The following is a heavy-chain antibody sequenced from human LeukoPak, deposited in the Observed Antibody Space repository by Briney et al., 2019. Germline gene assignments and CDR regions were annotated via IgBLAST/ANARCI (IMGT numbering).Heavy chain of an antibody. J-gene: IGHJ4*02. Sequence: AGSRRLSCTASGFTFSRFWMHWVRQAPGEGLEWVSRASSDGCSTVYADSVEGRCTISRDNAKKTMYLQMNSLRVEDTASYYCARDSDAGFDYWGRGTLVTVSS. CDR2: ASSDGCST. V-gene: IGHV3-74*01. CDR3: ARDSDAGFDY. CDR1: GFTFSRFW.